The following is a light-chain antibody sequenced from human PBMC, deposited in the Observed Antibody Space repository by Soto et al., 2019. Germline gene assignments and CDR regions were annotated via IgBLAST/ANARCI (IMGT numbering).Light chain of an antibody. V-gene: IGLV2-8*01. CDR2: EVS. CDR3: CSHEGSNNFYV. Sequence: QSALAQPPSASGSPGQSVTISCTGTSSDVGAYNFVSWYQQHPGKAPKLIIYEVSKRPSGVPDRFSASKSGNTASLTVSGLQAEDEADYYCCSHEGSNNFYVFGTGTKVTVL. CDR1: SSDVGAYNF. J-gene: IGLJ1*01.